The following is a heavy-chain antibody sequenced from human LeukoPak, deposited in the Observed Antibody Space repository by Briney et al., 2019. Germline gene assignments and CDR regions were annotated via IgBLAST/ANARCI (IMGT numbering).Heavy chain of an antibody. CDR1: GGSFSGYY. D-gene: IGHD4-17*01. Sequence: ASETLSLTCAVYGGSFSGYYWSWIRQPPGKGLEWIGEINHSGSTNYNPSLKSRVTISVDTSKNQFSLKLSSVTAADTAVYYCARAPPYGDYVRWFDPRGQGTLVTVSS. V-gene: IGHV4-34*01. CDR2: INHSGST. J-gene: IGHJ5*02. CDR3: ARAPPYGDYVRWFDP.